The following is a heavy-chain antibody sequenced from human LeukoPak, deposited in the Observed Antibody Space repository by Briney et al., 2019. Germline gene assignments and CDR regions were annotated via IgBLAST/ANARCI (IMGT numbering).Heavy chain of an antibody. CDR2: INPNSGGT. Sequence: ASVKVSCKASGYTFTGYYMHWVRQAPGQGLEWMGWINPNSGGTNYAQKLQGWVTMTRDTSISTAYMELSRLRSDDTAVYYCARVVVYDFWSGYYVFDYWGQGTLVTVSS. J-gene: IGHJ4*02. CDR3: ARVVVYDFWSGYYVFDY. V-gene: IGHV1-2*04. D-gene: IGHD3-3*01. CDR1: GYTFTGYY.